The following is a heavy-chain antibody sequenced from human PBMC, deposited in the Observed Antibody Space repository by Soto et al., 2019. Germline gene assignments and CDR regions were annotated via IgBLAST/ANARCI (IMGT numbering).Heavy chain of an antibody. CDR1: GFSLSTSGVG. Sequence: QITLKESGPALVKPTQTLTLTCTFSGFSLSTSGVGVGWIRQPPGKALEWLALIYWDGEKRYSPSQKSRLAITTDTSKPQVVLTMTNLDPVDTATYYCAHFIVVPPSDVFDVWGQGTMVAVSS. J-gene: IGHJ3*01. D-gene: IGHD2-2*01. CDR2: IYWDGEK. V-gene: IGHV2-5*02. CDR3: AHFIVVPPSDVFDV.